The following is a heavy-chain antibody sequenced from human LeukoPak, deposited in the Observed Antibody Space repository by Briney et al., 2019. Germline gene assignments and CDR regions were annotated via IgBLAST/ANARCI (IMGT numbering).Heavy chain of an antibody. CDR2: IIPIFGTT. V-gene: IGHV1-69*06. CDR1: GGTFNSYA. J-gene: IGHJ4*02. CDR3: ARDNDSRDPPHFDY. Sequence: SVKVSCKASGGTFNSYAISWVRQAPGQGLEWMGGIIPIFGTTNYARKFRGRVTLTADKSTRTAYMELSSLRSEDTAVDYGARDNDSRDPPHFDYWGQGTLVTVSS. D-gene: IGHD3-16*01.